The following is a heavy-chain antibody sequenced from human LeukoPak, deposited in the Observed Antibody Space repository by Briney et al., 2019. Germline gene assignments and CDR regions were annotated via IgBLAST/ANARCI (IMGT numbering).Heavy chain of an antibody. V-gene: IGHV1-69*05. CDR1: GGTFSSYA. J-gene: IGHJ4*02. CDR3: ARAQYGYNHFDY. D-gene: IGHD5-24*01. CDR2: IIPIFGTA. Sequence: SVTVSCTASGGTFSSYAISWVRQAPGQGLEWMGGIIPIFGTANYAQKFQGRVTITRDTSASTAYMELSSLRSEDTAVYYCARAQYGYNHFDYWGQGTLVTVSS.